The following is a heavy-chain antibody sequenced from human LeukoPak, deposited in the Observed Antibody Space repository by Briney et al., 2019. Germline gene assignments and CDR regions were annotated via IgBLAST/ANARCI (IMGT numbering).Heavy chain of an antibody. J-gene: IGHJ4*02. CDR2: ISYDGSNK. CDR3: ARDSRTSISLDY. V-gene: IGHV3-30*03. CDR1: RFTFSSYG. D-gene: IGHD2-21*01. Sequence: GGSLRLSCEASRFTFSSYGMHWVRQPPGKGLEWVAVISYDGSNKYYADSVKGRFTISRDNSNNMMYLQMNSPRAEDTAVYYCARDSRTSISLDYWGQGTLVTVSS.